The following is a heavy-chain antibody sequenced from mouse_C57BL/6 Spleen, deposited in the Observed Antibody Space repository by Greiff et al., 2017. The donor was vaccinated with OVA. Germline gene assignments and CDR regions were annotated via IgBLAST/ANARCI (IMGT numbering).Heavy chain of an antibody. Sequence: EVQLQQSGPELVKPGASVKISCKASGYTFTDYYMNWVKQSHGKSLEWIGDINPNNGGTSYNQKFKGKATLTVDKSSSTAYMELRSLTSEDSAVYYCASTTVVAYYAMDYWGQGTSGTVSS. CDR1: GYTFTDYY. CDR3: ASTTVVAYYAMDY. CDR2: INPNNGGT. J-gene: IGHJ4*01. V-gene: IGHV1-26*01. D-gene: IGHD1-1*01.